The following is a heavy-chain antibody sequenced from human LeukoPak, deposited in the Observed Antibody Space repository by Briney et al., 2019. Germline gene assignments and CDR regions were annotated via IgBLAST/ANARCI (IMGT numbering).Heavy chain of an antibody. CDR2: INGKSGAT. Sequence: ASVKVSCKAAGFTFTDHYLHWVRQVPGQGLEWLGWINGKSGATFYAQKFQGRITVTRDTSTSTMYLEVNSLTTDDTAVYYCVRDFDWGPDYWGQGTLVAVSS. V-gene: IGHV1-2*02. CDR1: GFTFTDHY. J-gene: IGHJ4*02. D-gene: IGHD3-9*01. CDR3: VRDFDWGPDY.